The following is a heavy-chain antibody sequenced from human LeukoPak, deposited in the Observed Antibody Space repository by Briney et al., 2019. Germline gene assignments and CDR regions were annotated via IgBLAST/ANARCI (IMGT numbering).Heavy chain of an antibody. CDR3: ARDPFSTVVASPIDY. D-gene: IGHD4-23*01. V-gene: IGHV3-30*04. Sequence: LAGGSLRLSCAASGFTVSSCDMHWVRQAPGKGLEWVAFISYDGRKKYYADSVKGRFTISRDNSKNTVSLQMSSLRAEDRAVYFCARDPFSTVVASPIDYWGQGTLVTVSS. CDR2: ISYDGRKK. J-gene: IGHJ4*02. CDR1: GFTVSSCD.